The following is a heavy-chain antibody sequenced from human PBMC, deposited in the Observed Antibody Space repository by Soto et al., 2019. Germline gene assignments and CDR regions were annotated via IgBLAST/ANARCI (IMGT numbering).Heavy chain of an antibody. D-gene: IGHD3-9*01. J-gene: IGHJ3*02. CDR3: ARGDLYYDILTGYQTMWAFDI. CDR1: GYTFTNFG. Sequence: SVKVSCKASGYTFTNFGISWVRQAPGQGLEWMGGIIPIFGTANYAQKFQGRVTITADESTSTAYMELSSLRSEDTAVYYCARGDLYYDILTGYQTMWAFDIWGQGTMVTVSS. V-gene: IGHV1-69*13. CDR2: IIPIFGTA.